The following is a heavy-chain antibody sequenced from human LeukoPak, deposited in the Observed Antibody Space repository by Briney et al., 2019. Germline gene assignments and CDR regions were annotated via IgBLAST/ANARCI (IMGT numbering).Heavy chain of an antibody. CDR2: IYHSGST. D-gene: IGHD6-13*01. Sequence: SETLSLTCAVSGGSISSGGYSWSWIRQPPGKGLEWIGYIYHSGSTYYNPSLKSRVTISVDRSKNQFSLKLSSVTAADTAVYYCARDRYSSSWYQGWSDPWGQGTLVTVSS. J-gene: IGHJ5*02. V-gene: IGHV4-30-2*01. CDR1: GGSISSGGYS. CDR3: ARDRYSSSWYQGWSDP.